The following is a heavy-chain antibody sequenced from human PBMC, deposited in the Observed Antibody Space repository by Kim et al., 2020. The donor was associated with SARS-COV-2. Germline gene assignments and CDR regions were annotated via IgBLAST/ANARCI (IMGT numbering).Heavy chain of an antibody. D-gene: IGHD2-2*01. J-gene: IGHJ4*01. CDR1: GFTFSSYA. CDR3: ARVGERYCSSTSCYLDY. Sequence: GGSLRLSCAASGFTFSSYAMHWVRQAPGKGLEWVAVISYDGSNKYYADSVKGRFTISRDNSKNTLYLQMNSLRAEDTAVYYCARVGERYCSSTSCYLDY. CDR2: ISYDGSNK. V-gene: IGHV3-30*04.